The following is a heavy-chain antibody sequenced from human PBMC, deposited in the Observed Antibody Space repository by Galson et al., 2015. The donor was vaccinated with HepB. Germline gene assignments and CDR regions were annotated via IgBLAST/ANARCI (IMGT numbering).Heavy chain of an antibody. CDR1: GFAFDSHA. CDR2: ITGKGDGT. J-gene: IGHJ5*01. CDR3: AKGYGLFDS. Sequence: SLRLSCAASGFAFDSHAMSWVRQAPGRGLEWISGITGKGDGTFYADSVKGRFTVSKDNSNNMLYLQMNSLRAEDAGLYFCAKGYGLFDSWGQGILATVSS. D-gene: IGHD5-18*01. V-gene: IGHV3-23*01.